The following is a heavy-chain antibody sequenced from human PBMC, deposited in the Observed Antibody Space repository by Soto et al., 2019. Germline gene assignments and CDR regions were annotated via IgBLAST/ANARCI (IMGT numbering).Heavy chain of an antibody. CDR1: GYTFTDYY. CDR3: ARRNGDYYDSSGYHYYFDY. V-gene: IGHV1-2*02. D-gene: IGHD3-22*01. CDR2: INPNSGGT. J-gene: IGHJ4*02. Sequence: ASVKVSCKASGYTFTDYYVHWVRKAPGQGLEWMGWINPNSGGTKSAQKCQGRVTMTRDTSISTAYMELSRLSSDDTSVYYCARRNGDYYDSSGYHYYFDYWGQGTLVTVSS.